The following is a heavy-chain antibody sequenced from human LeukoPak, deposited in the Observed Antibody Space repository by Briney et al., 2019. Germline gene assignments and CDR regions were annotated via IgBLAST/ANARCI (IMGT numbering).Heavy chain of an antibody. CDR3: AREPFWSGYYSNLHFDY. Sequence: GGSLRLSCSASEFTFSSYNMNWVRQAPGKGLEWVSSISSSSKYIYYADSVKGRFTISRDNAKNSLYLQMNSLRAEDTAVYYCAREPFWSGYYSNLHFDYWGQGTLVTVSS. D-gene: IGHD3-3*01. CDR1: EFTFSSYN. J-gene: IGHJ4*02. CDR2: ISSSSKYI. V-gene: IGHV3-21*01.